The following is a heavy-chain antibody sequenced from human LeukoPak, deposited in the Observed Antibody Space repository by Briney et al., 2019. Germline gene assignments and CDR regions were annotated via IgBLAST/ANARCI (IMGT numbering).Heavy chain of an antibody. J-gene: IGHJ4*02. CDR2: INSDGSST. CDR1: GFTFSSYW. V-gene: IGHV3-74*01. CDR3: AREGYSSGYIDY. Sequence: GGSLRLSCAASGFTFSSYWMHWVRQAPGKGLVWVSRINSDGSSTSYADSVKGRFTISRDNAKNTLYLQMNSLRADDTAVYYCAREGYSSGYIDYWGQGTLVTVSS. D-gene: IGHD3-22*01.